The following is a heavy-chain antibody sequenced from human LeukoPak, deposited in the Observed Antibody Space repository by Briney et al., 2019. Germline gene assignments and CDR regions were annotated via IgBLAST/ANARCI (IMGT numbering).Heavy chain of an antibody. D-gene: IGHD1-26*01. J-gene: IGHJ3*02. CDR1: GFTVSDNY. CDR3: ARIEWERLGRAFDI. Sequence: GGSLRLSCAASGFTVSDNYMTWVRQAPGKGLEWVSSVYSAGATHYAESVKGRFTISRDNSKNTLYLQMNSLRAEDMAVYYCARIEWERLGRAFDIWGQGTMVTVSS. CDR2: VYSAGAT. V-gene: IGHV3-53*01.